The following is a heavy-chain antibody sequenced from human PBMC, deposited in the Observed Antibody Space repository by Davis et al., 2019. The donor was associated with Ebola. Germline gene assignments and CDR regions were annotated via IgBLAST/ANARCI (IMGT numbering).Heavy chain of an antibody. CDR3: ARAGRHYFDSQYFFDN. D-gene: IGHD3-22*01. J-gene: IGHJ4*02. CDR2: ITTSNTI. V-gene: IGHV3-48*02. CDR1: GFTYENFV. Sequence: PGGSLRLSCAASGFTYENFVMSWVRQAPGKGLEWISYITTSNTIYYADSVKGRFTISRDNAKNSLYLQMTSLRDEDTAVYYCARAGRHYFDSQYFFDNWGQGTLVTVSS.